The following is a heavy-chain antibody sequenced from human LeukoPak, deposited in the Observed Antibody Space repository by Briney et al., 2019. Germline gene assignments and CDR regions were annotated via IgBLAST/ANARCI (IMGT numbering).Heavy chain of an antibody. J-gene: IGHJ4*02. CDR1: GGSISGYY. D-gene: IGHD3-3*01. Sequence: SETLSLTCSVSGGSISGYYWSWIRQPPGKGLEWIGYIYYSGTTIYNPSLKSRLTISLDTSKNQFSLNLSSVTAADTAVYYCARDNDFWSDPNRPENYFDFWGQGTLVTVSS. CDR2: IYYSGTT. CDR3: ARDNDFWSDPNRPENYFDF. V-gene: IGHV4-59*12.